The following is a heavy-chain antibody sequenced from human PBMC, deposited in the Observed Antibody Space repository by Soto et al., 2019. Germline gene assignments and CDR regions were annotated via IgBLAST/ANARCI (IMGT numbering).Heavy chain of an antibody. J-gene: IGHJ6*02. CDR2: IYYSGST. CDR1: GGSISSSSYY. V-gene: IGHV4-39*01. Sequence: SETLSLTCTVSGGSISSSSYYWGWIRQPPGKGLEWIGSIYYSGSTYYNPSLKSRVTISVDTSKNQFSLKLSSVTAADTAVYYCARLYYDFWSGYRPYYYYYGMDVWGQRTTVTVSS. D-gene: IGHD3-3*01. CDR3: ARLYYDFWSGYRPYYYYYGMDV.